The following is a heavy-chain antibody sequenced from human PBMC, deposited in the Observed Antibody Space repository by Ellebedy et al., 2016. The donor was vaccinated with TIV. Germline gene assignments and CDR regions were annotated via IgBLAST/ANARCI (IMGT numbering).Heavy chain of an antibody. Sequence: ASVKVSCXASGYTFTSYYMHWVRQAPGQGLEWMGIINPSGGSTSYAQKFQGRVTMTRDTSTSTVYMELSSLRSEDTAVYYCARDGVDIVVVPAPYYGMDVWGQGTTVTVSS. D-gene: IGHD2-2*03. CDR3: ARDGVDIVVVPAPYYGMDV. CDR1: GYTFTSYY. J-gene: IGHJ6*02. V-gene: IGHV1-46*01. CDR2: INPSGGST.